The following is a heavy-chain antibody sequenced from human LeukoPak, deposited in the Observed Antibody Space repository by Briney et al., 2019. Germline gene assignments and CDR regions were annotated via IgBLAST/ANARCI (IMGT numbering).Heavy chain of an antibody. CDR2: IYYSGST. J-gene: IGHJ4*02. CDR3: ARGPYYYDSSGSFDY. V-gene: IGHV4-39*07. CDR1: GGSISSSSYY. Sequence: SETLSLTCTVSGGSISSSSYYWGWIRQPPGKGLEWIGSIYYSGSTYYNPSLKSRVTISVDTSKNQFSLKLSSVTAADTAVYYCARGPYYYDSSGSFDYWGQGTLVTVSS. D-gene: IGHD3-22*01.